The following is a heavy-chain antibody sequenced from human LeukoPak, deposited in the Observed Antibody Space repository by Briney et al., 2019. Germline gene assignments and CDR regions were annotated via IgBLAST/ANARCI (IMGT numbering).Heavy chain of an antibody. Sequence: SETLSLTCTVSGGSISSSSYYWGWIRQPPGKGLEWIGSIYYSGSTYYNPSLKSRVTISVDTSKNQFSLKLSSVTAADTAVYYCARVLGGIPLYYFDYWGQGTLVTVPS. V-gene: IGHV4-39*01. CDR3: ARVLGGIPLYYFDY. CDR2: IYYSGST. J-gene: IGHJ4*02. D-gene: IGHD3-10*01. CDR1: GGSISSSSYY.